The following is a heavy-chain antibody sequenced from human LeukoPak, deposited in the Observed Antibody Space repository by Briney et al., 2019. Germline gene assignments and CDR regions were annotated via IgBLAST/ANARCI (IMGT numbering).Heavy chain of an antibody. J-gene: IGHJ4*02. D-gene: IGHD1-1*01. Sequence: GGSLRLSCAASGFTFSSYAMSWVRQAPGKGLEWVSAISGSGGSTYYADSVKGRFTISRDNSKNTLYLQMNSLRAEDTAVCYCAKDPNWNDVGTFDYWGQGTLVTVSS. CDR1: GFTFSSYA. CDR3: AKDPNWNDVGTFDY. CDR2: ISGSGGST. V-gene: IGHV3-23*01.